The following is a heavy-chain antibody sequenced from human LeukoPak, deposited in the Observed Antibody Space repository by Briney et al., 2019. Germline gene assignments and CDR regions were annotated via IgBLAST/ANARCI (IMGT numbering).Heavy chain of an antibody. Sequence: GGSLGLSCAASGFTFSNHWMHWVRQAPGKGLVWVSRIDERGTKAMYADSVKGRFSISKDNAKNTVNLQMNSLRAEDTGVYYCIRDEALWRLDYWGQGTLVTVSS. CDR3: IRDEALWRLDY. CDR1: GFTFSNHW. D-gene: IGHD2-21*01. V-gene: IGHV3-74*03. CDR2: IDERGTKA. J-gene: IGHJ4*02.